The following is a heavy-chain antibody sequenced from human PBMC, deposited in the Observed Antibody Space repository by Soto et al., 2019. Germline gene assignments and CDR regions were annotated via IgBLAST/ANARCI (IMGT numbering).Heavy chain of an antibody. CDR2: ISAYNGNT. Sequence: ASVKVSCKASGYTSTSYGISWVRQAPGQGLEWMGWISAYNGNTSYAQKLQGRVTMTTDTSTSTAYMELRSLRSDDTAVYYCATSERTDSSGYYYPAPSDAFDIWGQGTMVTVSS. D-gene: IGHD3-22*01. CDR3: ATSERTDSSGYYYPAPSDAFDI. CDR1: GYTSTSYG. J-gene: IGHJ3*02. V-gene: IGHV1-18*01.